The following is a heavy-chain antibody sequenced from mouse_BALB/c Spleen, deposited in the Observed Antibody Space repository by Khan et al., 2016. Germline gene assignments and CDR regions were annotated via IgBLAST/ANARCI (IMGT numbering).Heavy chain of an antibody. D-gene: IGHD2-1*01. J-gene: IGHJ3*01. CDR1: GYAFTTYN. Sequence: EVQLQESGPELVKPGASVKVSCKGSGYAFTTYNMYWVKQSHGKSHEWIGYIDPYNGVSSYNQMFKDKATLNVDESSSLAYMHTNRPTSEDSAVYYCARWDGNYGPFSYWGQGTLVTFSA. V-gene: IGHV1S135*01. CDR2: IDPYNGVS. CDR3: ARWDGNYGPFSY.